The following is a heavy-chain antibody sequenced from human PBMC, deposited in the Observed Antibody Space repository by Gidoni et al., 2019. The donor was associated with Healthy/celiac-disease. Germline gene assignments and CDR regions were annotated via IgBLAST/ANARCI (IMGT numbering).Heavy chain of an antibody. J-gene: IGHJ5*02. Sequence: QVQLQQWGAGLLKPSETLSLTCAVYGGSFSGYYWSWIRQPPGKGLDWIGEINHSGSTNYNPSLKRRVTISVDTSKNQFSLKLSSVTAADTAVYYCARGLVTAAAASGGWFDPWGQGTLVTVSS. CDR3: ARGLVTAAAASGGWFDP. CDR1: GGSFSGYY. CDR2: INHSGST. D-gene: IGHD6-13*01. V-gene: IGHV4-34*01.